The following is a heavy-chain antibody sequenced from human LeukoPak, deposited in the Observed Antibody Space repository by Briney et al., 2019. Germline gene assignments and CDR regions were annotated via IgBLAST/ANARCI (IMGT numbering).Heavy chain of an antibody. D-gene: IGHD5-12*01. CDR1: GGSINSSY. Sequence: PSETLSLTCSLSGGSINSSYWCWIRQPPGTGLGCSVFIYYTGITNYDPSPRSRVTISVDTSKNHVSLHLSSVSAAGTAMSQRLRRRAYNGYAAGLYDYFIDDWGKGTTVVVSS. V-gene: IGHV4-59*01. CDR2: IYYTGIT. J-gene: IGHJ6*03. CDR3: LRRRAYNGYAAGLYDYFIDD.